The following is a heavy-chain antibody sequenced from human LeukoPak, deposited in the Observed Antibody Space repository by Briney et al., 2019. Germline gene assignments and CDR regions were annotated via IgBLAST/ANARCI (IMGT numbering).Heavy chain of an antibody. D-gene: IGHD6-19*01. CDR2: ISSSSSYI. CDR3: ARDGSSGWSQYGMDV. V-gene: IGHV3-21*01. Sequence: PGGSLRLSCAASGFTFSSYSMNWVRQAPGKGLEWVSSISSSSSYIYYADSVKGRFTISRDNAKNSLYLQMNSLRAEDTAVYYCARDGSSGWSQYGMDVWGKGTTVTVSS. J-gene: IGHJ6*04. CDR1: GFTFSSYS.